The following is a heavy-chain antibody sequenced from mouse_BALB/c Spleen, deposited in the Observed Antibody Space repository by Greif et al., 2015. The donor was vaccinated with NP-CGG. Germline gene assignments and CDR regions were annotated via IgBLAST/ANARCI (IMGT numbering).Heavy chain of an antibody. CDR2: ISSGGST. V-gene: IGHV5-6-5*01. CDR3: AREDYGYLFAY. CDR1: GFTFSSYA. J-gene: IGHJ3*01. D-gene: IGHD1-2*01. Sequence: EVMLVESGGGLVKPGGSLKLSCAASGFTFSSYAMSWVRQTPEKRLEWVASISSGGSTYYPDSVKGRFTISRDNARNILYLQMSSLRSEDTAMYYCAREDYGYLFAYWGQGTLVTVSA.